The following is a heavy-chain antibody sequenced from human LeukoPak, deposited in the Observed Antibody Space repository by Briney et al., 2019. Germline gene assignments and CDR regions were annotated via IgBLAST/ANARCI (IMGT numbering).Heavy chain of an antibody. CDR3: ARIEDVTRGYNHAYYFDY. V-gene: IGHV4-34*01. D-gene: IGHD5-18*01. J-gene: IGHJ4*02. Sequence: SETLSLTCAVYGGSFSGYYWSWIRQPPEKGLEWIGEINHSGSTNYNPPLKSRVTMSIDTSKKQFSLKLRTATAADTAVYYCARIEDVTRGYNHAYYFDYWGQGTLVTVSS. CDR2: INHSGST. CDR1: GGSFSGYY.